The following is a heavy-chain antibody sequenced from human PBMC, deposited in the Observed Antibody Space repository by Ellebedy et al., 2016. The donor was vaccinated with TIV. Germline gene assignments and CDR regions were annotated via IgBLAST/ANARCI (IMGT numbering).Heavy chain of an antibody. J-gene: IGHJ3*02. V-gene: IGHV3-7*01. CDR1: GFSFSSYW. D-gene: IGHD4-17*01. CDR3: ATDGSYGDFRSPAHAFER. CDR2: INQGGSEK. Sequence: GESLKISCAASGFSFSSYWMAWVRQAPGKGLEWVANINQGGSEKYYVDSVKGRFTISRDNTKSSLYLQMNNLSAEDSAVYYCATDGSYGDFRSPAHAFERWGQGTMVTVSS.